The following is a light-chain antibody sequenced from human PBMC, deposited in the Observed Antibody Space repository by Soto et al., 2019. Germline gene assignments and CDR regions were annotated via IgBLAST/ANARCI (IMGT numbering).Light chain of an antibody. CDR1: QSVSSN. CDR3: QQYNNWPFT. Sequence: LTPSPATLSVSPGERATLSCRASQSVSSNLAWYQQKPGQAPRLLIYGASTRATGIPARFSGSGSGTEFTLTISSLQSEDFAVYYCQQYNNWPFTFGQGTRLEIK. J-gene: IGKJ5*01. CDR2: GAS. V-gene: IGKV3D-15*01.